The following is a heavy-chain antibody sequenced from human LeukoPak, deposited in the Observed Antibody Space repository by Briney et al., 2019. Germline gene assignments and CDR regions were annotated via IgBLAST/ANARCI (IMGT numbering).Heavy chain of an antibody. V-gene: IGHV1-18*01. D-gene: IGHD4-17*01. CDR3: ARARGDYDLNWSDP. Sequence: GASVKVSCKASGYTFTSYGISWVRQAPGQGLEGMGWISAYNGNTNYAQKLQGRVTMTTDTSTSTAYMELRSLRSDDTAVYYCARARGDYDLNWSDPWGQGTLVTVSS. CDR2: ISAYNGNT. J-gene: IGHJ5*02. CDR1: GYTFTSYG.